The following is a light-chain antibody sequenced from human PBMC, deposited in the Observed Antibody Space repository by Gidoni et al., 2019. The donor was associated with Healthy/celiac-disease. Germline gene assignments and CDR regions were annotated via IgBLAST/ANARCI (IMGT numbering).Light chain of an antibody. CDR2: DAS. J-gene: IGKJ4*01. V-gene: IGKV3-11*01. Sequence: EIVLTQSPATLSLSPGERATLSCRASQSVSSYLAWYQSKPGQAPRLLIYDASNRATGIPARFSVSGSGTDFTLTISSLEPEDFAVYYCQRRSNWPPLTFGGGTQVEIK. CDR3: QRRSNWPPLT. CDR1: QSVSSY.